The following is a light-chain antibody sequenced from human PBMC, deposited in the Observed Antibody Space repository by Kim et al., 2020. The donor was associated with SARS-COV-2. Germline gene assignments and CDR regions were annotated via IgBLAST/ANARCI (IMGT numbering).Light chain of an antibody. CDR2: EVS. Sequence: GQSVTISCTGTSSDVGGYNYVSWYQQHPGKAPKLMIYEVSKRPSGVPDRFSGSKSGNTASLTVSGLQAEDEADYYCSSYADSNSFVFGTGTKVTVL. J-gene: IGLJ1*01. V-gene: IGLV2-8*01. CDR3: SSYADSNSFV. CDR1: SSDVGGYNY.